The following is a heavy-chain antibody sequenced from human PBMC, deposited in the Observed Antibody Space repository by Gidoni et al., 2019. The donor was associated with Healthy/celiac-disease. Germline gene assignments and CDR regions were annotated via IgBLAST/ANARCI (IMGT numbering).Heavy chain of an antibody. J-gene: IGHJ4*02. D-gene: IGHD2-2*01. CDR1: GGSFSGYY. CDR2: INHSGST. CDR3: ARAKPNQARYCSSTSCSSFAY. Sequence: QVQLQQWGAGLLKPSETLSLTCAVYGGSFSGYYWSWIRQPPGKGLEWIGEINHSGSTNYNPSLKSRVTISVDTSKNQFSLKLSSVTAADTAVYYCARAKPNQARYCSSTSCSSFAYWGQGTLVTVSS. V-gene: IGHV4-34*01.